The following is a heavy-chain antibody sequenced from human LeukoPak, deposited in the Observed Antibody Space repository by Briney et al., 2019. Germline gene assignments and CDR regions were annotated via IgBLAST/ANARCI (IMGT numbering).Heavy chain of an antibody. V-gene: IGHV4-34*01. CDR2: INHSGST. CDR3: AATGPTLLWFGEEYYYCMDV. CDR1: GGSISSYY. J-gene: IGHJ6*02. D-gene: IGHD3-10*01. Sequence: SETLSLTCAVYGGSISSYYWSWIRQPPGKGLEWIGEINHSGSTNYNPSLKSRVTISVDTSKNQFSLKLSSVTAADTAVYYCAATGPTLLWFGEEYYYCMDVGGQGTTVPVSS.